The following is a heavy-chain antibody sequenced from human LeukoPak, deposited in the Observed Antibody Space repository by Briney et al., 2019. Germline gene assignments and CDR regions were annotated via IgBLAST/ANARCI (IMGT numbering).Heavy chain of an antibody. V-gene: IGHV3-30*02. CDR3: AKDVRSRLYYMDV. D-gene: IGHD3-10*02. CDR2: IRCDGSNK. J-gene: IGHJ6*03. CDR1: GFTFSSYG. Sequence: GSLRLSCAASGFTFSSYGMHWVRQAPGKGLEWVAFIRCDGSNKYYADSVKGRFTISRDNSKNTLYLEMNSLRAEDTAVYYCAKDVRSRLYYMDVWGKGTTVTVSS.